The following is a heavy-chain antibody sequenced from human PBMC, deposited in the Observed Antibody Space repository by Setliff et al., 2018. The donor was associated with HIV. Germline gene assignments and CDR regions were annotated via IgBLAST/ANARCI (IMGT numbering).Heavy chain of an antibody. CDR3: ARDLFPYYHDSRPYYPPAY. D-gene: IGHD3-22*01. CDR1: GFTFSTSW. Sequence: GGSLRLSCAASGFTFSTSWMTWVRQAPGQGLEWVANIKGDGSAEYYVDSAKGRFTISRDNAKNSLYLQMASLRAEDTAVYYCARDLFPYYHDSRPYYPPAYWGQGTLVTVSS. V-gene: IGHV3-7*03. CDR2: IKGDGSAE. J-gene: IGHJ4*02.